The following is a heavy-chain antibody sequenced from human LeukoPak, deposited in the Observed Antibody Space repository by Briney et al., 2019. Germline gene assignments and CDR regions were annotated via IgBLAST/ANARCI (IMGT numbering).Heavy chain of an antibody. CDR3: ARDKIVGATIFDY. D-gene: IGHD1-26*01. CDR1: GFTFSSYE. CDR2: IKQDGSEK. Sequence: GGSLRLSCAASGFTFSSYEMNWVRQAPGKGLEWVANIKQDGSEKYYVDSVKGRFTISRDNAKNSLYLQMNSLRAEDTAVYYCARDKIVGATIFDYWGQGTLVTVSS. V-gene: IGHV3-7*01. J-gene: IGHJ4*02.